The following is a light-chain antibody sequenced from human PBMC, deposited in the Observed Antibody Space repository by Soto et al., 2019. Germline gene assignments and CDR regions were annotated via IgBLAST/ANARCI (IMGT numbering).Light chain of an antibody. V-gene: IGLV2-23*01. CDR3: CSYAGSSTVV. CDR2: EDS. Sequence: QSALTQPASVSGSPGQSITISCTGTSSDVGNYNLVSWYQHHPGKAPKLMIYEDSKRPSGVSNRFSGSKSGNTASLTISGLQAEDEADYYCCSYAGSSTVVFGGGTKLTVL. J-gene: IGLJ2*01. CDR1: SSDVGNYNL.